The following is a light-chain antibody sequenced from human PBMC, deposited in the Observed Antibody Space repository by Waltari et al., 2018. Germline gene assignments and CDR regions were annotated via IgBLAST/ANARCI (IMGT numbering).Light chain of an antibody. V-gene: IGKV1-5*01. CDR2: DVS. Sequence: DIQMTQSPSTLSASVGDRVTITCRASQSFGSWLAWYQQKPGKAPKVLYSDVSNLGSGVPSRFSGSGSGTEFTLTISSLQPDDFATYYCQQHNGYFGGGTKVEIK. CDR3: QQHNGY. CDR1: QSFGSW. J-gene: IGKJ4*01.